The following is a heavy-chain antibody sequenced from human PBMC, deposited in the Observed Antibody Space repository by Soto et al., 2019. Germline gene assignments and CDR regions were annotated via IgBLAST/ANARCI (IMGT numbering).Heavy chain of an antibody. CDR2: TGHDGTFK. V-gene: IGHV3-33*01. J-gene: IGHJ4*02. CDR1: GFTFSTYG. D-gene: IGHD1-1*01. Sequence: QVQLVESGGGVVQPGRSLRLSCAASGFTFSTYGMHWVRQAPGKGLEWVAVTGHDGTFKYYADSVKGRFTISRDNSKNTLSLQMDSLAAEDTAVYYCVRDLQSGYLDYWGQGTMVTVSS. CDR3: VRDLQSGYLDY.